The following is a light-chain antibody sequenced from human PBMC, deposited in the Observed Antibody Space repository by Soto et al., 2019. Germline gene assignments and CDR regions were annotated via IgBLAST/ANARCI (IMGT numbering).Light chain of an antibody. V-gene: IGLV2-14*01. J-gene: IGLJ1*01. CDR3: SSFTSRHTYV. CDR1: SSDVGAYNY. Sequence: QSALTQPASVSGSPGQSITISCTGTSSDVGAYNYVSWYQQHPGKAPKLLIYDVRYRPSGVSNRFSCSKSGNTASLIISGLQAEDEADYYCSSFTSRHTYVFGSGTTLTVL. CDR2: DVR.